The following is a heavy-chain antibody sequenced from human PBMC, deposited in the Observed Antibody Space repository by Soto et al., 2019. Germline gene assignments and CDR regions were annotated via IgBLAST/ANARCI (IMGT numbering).Heavy chain of an antibody. D-gene: IGHD3-3*01. CDR1: GFTVSSNY. CDR3: ARGRFGHMDV. CDR2: IHSGGST. Sequence: PGGSLRLSCAASGFTVSSNYMSWVRQAPGKGLDWVSVIHSGGSTDYADSVKGRFTISRDNSKNTLYLQMSSLRAEDTAVYYCARGRFGHMDVWGQGTTVTVSS. J-gene: IGHJ6*02. V-gene: IGHV3-53*01.